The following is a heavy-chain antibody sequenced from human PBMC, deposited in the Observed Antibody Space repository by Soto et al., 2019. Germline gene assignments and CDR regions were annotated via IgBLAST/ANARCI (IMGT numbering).Heavy chain of an antibody. CDR1: GYTLTELS. Sequence: GASVKVSCKVSGYTLTELSMHWVRQAPGKGLEWMGGFDPEDGETIYAQKFQGRVTMTEDTSTDTAYMELSSLRSEDTAVYYCATGFHGRVPAASTLDYWGQGTLVTVSS. CDR2: FDPEDGET. D-gene: IGHD2-2*01. CDR3: ATGFHGRVPAASTLDY. J-gene: IGHJ4*02. V-gene: IGHV1-24*01.